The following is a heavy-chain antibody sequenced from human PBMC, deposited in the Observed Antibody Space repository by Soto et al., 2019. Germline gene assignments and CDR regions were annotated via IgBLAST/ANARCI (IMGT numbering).Heavy chain of an antibody. CDR2: ISYDGSNK. V-gene: IGHV3-30*18. D-gene: IGHD2-21*02. Sequence: GGSLRLSCAASGFTFSSYGMHWVRQAPGKGLEWVAIISYDGSNKYYADSVKGRFTISRDNSKNTLYLQMNSLRAEDTAVYYCAKADLYCGGDCPIDYWGQGTLVTVSS. J-gene: IGHJ4*02. CDR1: GFTFSSYG. CDR3: AKADLYCGGDCPIDY.